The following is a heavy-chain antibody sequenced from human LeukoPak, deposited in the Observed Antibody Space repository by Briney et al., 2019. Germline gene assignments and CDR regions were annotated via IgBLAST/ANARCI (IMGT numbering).Heavy chain of an antibody. V-gene: IGHV3-21*01. J-gene: IGHJ4*02. Sequence: PGGSLRLSCAASGFTFSSYRMNWVRHAPGKGLEWVSSISSSSSYIYYADSVKGRFTISRDNAKNSLYLQMNSLRAEDTAVYYCARDYQMITFGGVRNHYFDYWGQGTLVTVSS. CDR1: GFTFSSYR. D-gene: IGHD3-16*01. CDR3: ARDYQMITFGGVRNHYFDY. CDR2: ISSSSSYI.